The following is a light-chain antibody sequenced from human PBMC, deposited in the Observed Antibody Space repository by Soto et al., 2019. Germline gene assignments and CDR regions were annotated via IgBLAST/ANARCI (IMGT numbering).Light chain of an antibody. CDR3: SSYTRSSRF. CDR2: DVS. V-gene: IGLV2-14*03. Sequence: QSVLTQPASVSGSPGQSITISCTGTSGDVGGYNYVSWYQQHPGKAPKLLIYDVSNRPSGVSDRFSGSKSGNTASLTISGLQAEDEADYYCSSYTRSSRFFGGGTKLTVL. J-gene: IGLJ2*01. CDR1: SGDVGGYNY.